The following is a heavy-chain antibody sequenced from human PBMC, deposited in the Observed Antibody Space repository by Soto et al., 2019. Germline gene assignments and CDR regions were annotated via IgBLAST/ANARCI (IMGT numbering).Heavy chain of an antibody. CDR1: GFTFSSYA. CDR3: GGGDSSGWPDYYYGMDV. Sequence: GGSLRLSCAASGFTFSSYAMSWVRQAPGKGLEWVSAISGSGGSTYYADSVKGRFTISRDNAKNSLYLQMNSLRDEDTAFYYCGGGDSSGWPDYYYGMDVWGQGTTVTVSS. D-gene: IGHD6-19*01. V-gene: IGHV3-23*01. J-gene: IGHJ6*02. CDR2: ISGSGGST.